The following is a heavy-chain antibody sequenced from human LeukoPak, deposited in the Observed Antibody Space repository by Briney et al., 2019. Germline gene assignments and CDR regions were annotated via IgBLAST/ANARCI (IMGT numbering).Heavy chain of an antibody. J-gene: IGHJ4*02. D-gene: IGHD3-3*01. CDR2: IKQDGSEK. CDR1: GFTFSSYW. CDR3: AIQGYDFWSGYFY. V-gene: IGHV3-7*01. Sequence: PGGSLRLSCAASGFTFSSYWMSWVRQAPGKGLEWVANIKQDGSEKYYVDSVKGRFTISGDNAKNSLYLQMNSLRAEDTAVYYCAIQGYDFWSGYFYWGQGTLVTVSS.